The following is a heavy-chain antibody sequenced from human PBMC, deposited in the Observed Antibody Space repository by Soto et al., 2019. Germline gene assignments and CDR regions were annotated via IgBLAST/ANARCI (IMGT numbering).Heavy chain of an antibody. Sequence: QVQLQQWGAGLLKPSETLSLTCAVYGGSFSGYYWSWIRQPPGKGLEWIGEINHSGSTNYNPSLKSRVTTSVDTSKNQFALKLSSVTAADTAVYYCARGPRYSGSRAGGWFDPWGQGTLVTVSS. CDR1: GGSFSGYY. J-gene: IGHJ5*02. CDR3: ARGPRYSGSRAGGWFDP. CDR2: INHSGST. V-gene: IGHV4-34*01. D-gene: IGHD5-12*01.